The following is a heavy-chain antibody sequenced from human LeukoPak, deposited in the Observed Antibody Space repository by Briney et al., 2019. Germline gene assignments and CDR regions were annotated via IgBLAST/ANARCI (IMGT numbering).Heavy chain of an antibody. CDR3: ARGAALELAVDAAFDI. Sequence: GGSLRLSCAASGFTFSSYAMHWVRQAPGKGLEWVAVISYDGSNKYYADSVKGRFTISRDNSKNTLYLQMNSLRAEDTAVYYCARGAALELAVDAAFDIWGQGTMVTVSS. CDR2: ISYDGSNK. V-gene: IGHV3-30*01. CDR1: GFTFSSYA. J-gene: IGHJ3*02. D-gene: IGHD1-7*01.